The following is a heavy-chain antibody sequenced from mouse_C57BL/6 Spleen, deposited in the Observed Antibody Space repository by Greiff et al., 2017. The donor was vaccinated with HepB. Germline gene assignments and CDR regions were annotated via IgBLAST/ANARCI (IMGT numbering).Heavy chain of an antibody. CDR3: AREKLRVYYAMDY. D-gene: IGHD1-1*01. J-gene: IGHJ4*01. CDR1: GYTFTSYW. Sequence: QVQLQQPGAELVKPGASVKLSCKASGYTFTSYWMHWVKQRPGQGLEWIGMIHPNSGSTNYNEKFKSKATLTVDKSSSTAYMQLSSLTSEDSAVYYCAREKLRVYYAMDYWGQRTSVTVSS. CDR2: IHPNSGST. V-gene: IGHV1-64*01.